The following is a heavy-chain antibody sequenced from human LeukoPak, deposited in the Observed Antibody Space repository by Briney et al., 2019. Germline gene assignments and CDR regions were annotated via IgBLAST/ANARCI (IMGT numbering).Heavy chain of an antibody. Sequence: GGSLRLSCAASGFTFSTYWMSWVRRAPGKGLEWLAVIKYDGTEKYYVHSVRGRFTISREKAENSLFLQMNSLRVEDTAVYYCAREWQGGIAAAGTRIEGDYWGQGTLVAVSS. CDR2: IKYDGTEK. CDR3: AREWQGGIAAAGTRIEGDY. V-gene: IGHV3-7*01. J-gene: IGHJ4*02. D-gene: IGHD6-13*01. CDR1: GFTFSTYW.